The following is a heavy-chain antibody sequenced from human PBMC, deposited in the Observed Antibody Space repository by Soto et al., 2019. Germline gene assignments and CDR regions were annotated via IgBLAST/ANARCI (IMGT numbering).Heavy chain of an antibody. CDR2: IVQDGST. Sequence: EVQLLDSGGVSVLPGGYLRLSCTASGFPFTTYNLSWVRQAPGKGPGWVSGIVQDGSTKYADSVRGRFTISRDNSKNTVFLQMVSLRGEDTAVYYCAKDLRPDGVWDFDHWGQGTLVTVSS. V-gene: IGHV3-23*01. CDR1: GFPFTTYN. J-gene: IGHJ4*02. D-gene: IGHD4-17*01. CDR3: AKDLRPDGVWDFDH.